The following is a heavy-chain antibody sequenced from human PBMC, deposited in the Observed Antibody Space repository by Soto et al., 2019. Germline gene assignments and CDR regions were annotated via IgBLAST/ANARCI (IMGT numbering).Heavy chain of an antibody. J-gene: IGHJ4*02. Sequence: QVQLAESGGGVVQPGRSLRLSCAASGFTFSSYAMHWVRQAPGKGLEWVAVISYDGSNKYYADSVKGRFTISRDNSKNTLYLQMNSLRAEDTAVYYCASRYSSGYPLFDYWGQGTLVTVSS. CDR1: GFTFSSYA. CDR2: ISYDGSNK. CDR3: ASRYSSGYPLFDY. V-gene: IGHV3-30-3*01. D-gene: IGHD3-22*01.